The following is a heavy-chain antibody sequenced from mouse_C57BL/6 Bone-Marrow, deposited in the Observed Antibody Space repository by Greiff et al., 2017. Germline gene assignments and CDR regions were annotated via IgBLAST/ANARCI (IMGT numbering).Heavy chain of an antibody. CDR1: GYTFTSYW. D-gene: IGHD2-5*01. V-gene: IGHV1-69*01. J-gene: IGHJ4*01. CDR3: ARERGSNPYYYAMDY. Sequence: QVQLQQPGAELVMPGASVKLSCKASGYTFTSYWMHWVKQRPGQGLEWIGEIDPSDSYTNYNQKVKGKSTLTVDKSSSTAYMQLSSLTSEDSAVYYGARERGSNPYYYAMDYWGQGTSVTVSS. CDR2: IDPSDSYT.